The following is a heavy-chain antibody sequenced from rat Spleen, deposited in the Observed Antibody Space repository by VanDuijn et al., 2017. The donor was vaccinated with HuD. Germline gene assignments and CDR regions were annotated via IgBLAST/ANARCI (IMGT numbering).Heavy chain of an antibody. Sequence: EVQLVKSGGGLVQPGRSLKLSCAASGFTFSDYNMAWVRQAPKKGLEWVATISYDGSSTYYRDSVKGRFTISRDNAKSTLYLQMDSLRSEDTATYYCARQGAGADYWGQGVMVTVSS. CDR2: ISYDGSST. CDR3: ARQGAGADY. J-gene: IGHJ2*01. V-gene: IGHV5-7*01. CDR1: GFTFSDYN. D-gene: IGHD4-1*01.